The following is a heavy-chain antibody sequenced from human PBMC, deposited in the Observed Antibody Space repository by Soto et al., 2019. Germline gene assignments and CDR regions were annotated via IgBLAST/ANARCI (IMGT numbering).Heavy chain of an antibody. CDR2: ISGSGST. D-gene: IGHD6-19*01. Sequence: GSLRLSCAVSGFTFRSYAMSWVRQAPGKGLEWVSAISGSGSTFYATSVKDRFTISRDNSMNTLYLQMNNLRAGDTAVYYCVRVLKSIGWDNDVFDIWGRGTMVTVSS. V-gene: IGHV3-23*01. CDR3: VRVLKSIGWDNDVFDI. J-gene: IGHJ3*02. CDR1: GFTFRSYA.